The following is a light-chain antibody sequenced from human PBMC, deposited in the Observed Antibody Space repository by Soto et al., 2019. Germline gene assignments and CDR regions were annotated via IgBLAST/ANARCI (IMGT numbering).Light chain of an antibody. CDR3: QQYGSSPE. V-gene: IGKV3-20*01. J-gene: IGKJ1*01. CDR2: GAS. Sequence: EIVFTQSPGTLSLSPGERATLSCRASQSVSSSYLAWYQQKPGQAPRLLIYGASSRATGIPDRFSGSGSGTDFTLTISRLEPEDFAVYYCQQYGSSPEFGQGTKVDI. CDR1: QSVSSSY.